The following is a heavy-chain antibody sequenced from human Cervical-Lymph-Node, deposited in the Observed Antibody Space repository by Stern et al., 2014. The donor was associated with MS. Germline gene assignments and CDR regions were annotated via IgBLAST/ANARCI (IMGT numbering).Heavy chain of an antibody. J-gene: IGHJ4*02. Sequence: VQLVESGGGLVQPGGSLRLSCVASGFSFGTSWMSWVRQPPGRGLEWVANIRQDGYDKFYVDSVKGRFTISRDNARISLFLQMNILTVADTAVYYCARDRRAFLDYWGQGTHVAVSS. CDR3: ARDRRAFLDY. V-gene: IGHV3-7*01. D-gene: IGHD2/OR15-2a*01. CDR2: IRQDGYDK. CDR1: GFSFGTSW.